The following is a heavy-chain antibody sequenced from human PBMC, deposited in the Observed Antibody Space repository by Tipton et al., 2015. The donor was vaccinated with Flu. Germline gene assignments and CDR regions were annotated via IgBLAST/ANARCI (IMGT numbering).Heavy chain of an antibody. Sequence: QLVQSGAEVKKPGESLKISCKGSGYSFTSYWIGWVRQMPGKGLEWMGIIYPGESDTRYSPSFQGQVTISADKSISTAYLQWSSLKASDTAMYYCARHIGYDSPQGGVSDYWGQGTLVTVSS. D-gene: IGHD3-22*01. J-gene: IGHJ4*02. CDR1: GYSFTSYW. CDR3: ARHIGYDSPQGGVSDY. V-gene: IGHV5-51*01. CDR2: IYPGESDT.